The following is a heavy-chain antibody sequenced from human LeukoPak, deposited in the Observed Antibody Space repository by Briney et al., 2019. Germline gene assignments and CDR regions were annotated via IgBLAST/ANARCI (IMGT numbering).Heavy chain of an antibody. CDR1: GFTFSNHA. J-gene: IGHJ4*02. CDR2: IIGSSGST. V-gene: IGHV3-23*01. D-gene: IGHD5-12*01. Sequence: GGSLRLFCAASGFTFSNHAMNWVRQAPGKGLEWVSTIIGSSGSTFYADSVKGRFTISKDTSKNTLYLHMSSLRADDTAVYYCAKGGYDYVEVAYFDYWGQGTLVTVSS. CDR3: AKGGYDYVEVAYFDY.